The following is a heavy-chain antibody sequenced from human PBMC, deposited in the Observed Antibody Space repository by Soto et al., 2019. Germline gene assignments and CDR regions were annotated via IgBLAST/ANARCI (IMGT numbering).Heavy chain of an antibody. V-gene: IGHV3-23*01. D-gene: IGHD3-16*01. J-gene: IGHJ4*02. CDR3: AKGGMKEYDYIWGSYSHSDC. Sequence: EVQLLESGGGLVQPGGSLRLSCAASGFTFSSYAMSWVRQAPGKGLEWVSAISGSGGSTYYADSVKGRFTISRDNSKNALSLQMNSLRAEDTAVYYCAKGGMKEYDYIWGSYSHSDCWGQGTLVTVSS. CDR2: ISGSGGST. CDR1: GFTFSSYA.